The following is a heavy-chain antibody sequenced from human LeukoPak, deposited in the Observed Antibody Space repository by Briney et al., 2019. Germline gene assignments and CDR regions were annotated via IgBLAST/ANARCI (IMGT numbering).Heavy chain of an antibody. J-gene: IGHJ4*02. CDR3: ASGPKEGFGYFDY. V-gene: IGHV3-33*01. CDR1: GFTFSSYG. Sequence: GRSLRLSCAASGFTFSSYGMHWVRQAPGKGLEWVAVIWYDGSNKYYADSVKGRFTISRDNSKNTLYLQMNSLRAEDAAVYYCASGPKEGFGYFDYWGQGTLVTVSS. D-gene: IGHD3-10*01. CDR2: IWYDGSNK.